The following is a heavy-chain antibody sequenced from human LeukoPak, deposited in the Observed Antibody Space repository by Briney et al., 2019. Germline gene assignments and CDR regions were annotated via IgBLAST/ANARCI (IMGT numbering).Heavy chain of an antibody. J-gene: IGHJ6*02. CDR3: ARGPVLLWFGGINYCYYGMDV. D-gene: IGHD3-10*01. V-gene: IGHV4-34*01. CDR2: INHSGST. CDR1: GGSFSGYY. Sequence: SETLSLTCAVYGGSFSGYYWSWIRQPPGKGLEWMGEINHSGSTNYNPSLKSRVTISVDTSKHQFSLKLRSVTAADTAVYYCARGPVLLWFGGINYCYYGMDVWGQGTTVTVSS.